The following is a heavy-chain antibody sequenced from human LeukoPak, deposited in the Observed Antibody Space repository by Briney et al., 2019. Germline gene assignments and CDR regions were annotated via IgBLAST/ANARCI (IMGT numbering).Heavy chain of an antibody. D-gene: IGHD1-26*01. V-gene: IGHV3-21*01. CDR1: GFSFSSYN. J-gene: IGHJ4*02. CDR2: ISSSSSYI. CDR3: ASSGVGAQGDFDY. Sequence: KAGGSLRLSCAASGFSFSSYNMNWVRQAPGKGLECVSSISSSSSYIYYADSVKGRFTISRDNAKNSLYLQMNSLRAEDTAVYYCASSGVGAQGDFDYWGQGTLVTVSS.